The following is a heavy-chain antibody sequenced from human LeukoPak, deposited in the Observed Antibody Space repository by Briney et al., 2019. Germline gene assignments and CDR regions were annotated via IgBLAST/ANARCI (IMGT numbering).Heavy chain of an antibody. CDR3: ARGTVTIVGEDWFDP. CDR1: GFTFSSYA. CDR2: ISYDGSNK. Sequence: PGWSLRLSCAASGFTFSSYAMHWVRQAPGKGVEWVAVISYDGSNKYYADSVKGRFTISRDNSKNTLYLQMNSLRAEDTAVYYCARGTVTIVGEDWFDPWGQGTLVTVSS. V-gene: IGHV3-30-3*01. J-gene: IGHJ5*02. D-gene: IGHD4-17*01.